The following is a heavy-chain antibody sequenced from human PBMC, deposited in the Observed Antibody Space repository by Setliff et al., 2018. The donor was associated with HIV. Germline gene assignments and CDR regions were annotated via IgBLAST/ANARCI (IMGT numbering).Heavy chain of an antibody. Sequence: PSETLSLTCTVSGGSISSGGYYWSWIRQHPGKGLEWIGYIYYSRSTYYNPSLESRVTISVDTSKNHFSLKLSSVTAADTAVYYCASGFVLRPFFRGGMDVWGQGTTVTVSS. CDR1: GGSISSGGYY. J-gene: IGHJ6*02. CDR3: ASGFVLRPFFRGGMDV. CDR2: IYYSRST. V-gene: IGHV4-31*03. D-gene: IGHD2-8*01.